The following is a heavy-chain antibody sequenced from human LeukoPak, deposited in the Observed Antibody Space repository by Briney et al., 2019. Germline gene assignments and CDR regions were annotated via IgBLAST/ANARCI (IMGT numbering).Heavy chain of an antibody. J-gene: IGHJ4*02. CDR3: ARGHSYGHDRLDH. D-gene: IGHD5-18*01. CDR1: GVSISSYY. V-gene: IGHV4-4*07. CDR2: IYTSGSA. Sequence: SDTLSLTCTVSGVSISSYYWSWLGQPAGKGLEWIGRIYTSGSAHHNPSLKSRVTMSVDTYKNQFSLKLSSVPAADTAVYYCARGHSYGHDRLDHWGQGNLVSVPS.